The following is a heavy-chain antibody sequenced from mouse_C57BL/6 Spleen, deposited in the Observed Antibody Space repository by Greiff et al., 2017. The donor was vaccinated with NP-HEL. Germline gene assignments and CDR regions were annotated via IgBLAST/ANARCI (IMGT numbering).Heavy chain of an antibody. Sequence: EVQRVESGGGLVQPGGSLKLSCAASGFTFSDYYMYWVRQTPEKRLEWVAYISNGGGSTYYPDTVKGRFTISRDNAKNTLYLQMSRLKSEDTAMYYCARRYYGYWYFDVWGTGTTVTVSS. CDR2: ISNGGGST. V-gene: IGHV5-12*01. CDR3: ARRYYGYWYFDV. J-gene: IGHJ1*03. CDR1: GFTFSDYY. D-gene: IGHD1-1*01.